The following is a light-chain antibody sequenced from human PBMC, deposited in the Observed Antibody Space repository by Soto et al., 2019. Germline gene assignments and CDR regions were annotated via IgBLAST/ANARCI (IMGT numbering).Light chain of an antibody. CDR1: QSPVYSDGDTY. CDR2: KVS. V-gene: IGKV2-30*01. CDR3: MQNSHWPWT. J-gene: IGKJ1*01. Sequence: VVLTQSPLSLPVTLGQPASISCRSSQSPVYSDGDTYLSWFQQRPGQSPRRLMYKVSNRDSGVPDRFIGSGSGTDFTLRISRVEAEDVGLYYCMQNSHWPWTLGQGTKVDIK.